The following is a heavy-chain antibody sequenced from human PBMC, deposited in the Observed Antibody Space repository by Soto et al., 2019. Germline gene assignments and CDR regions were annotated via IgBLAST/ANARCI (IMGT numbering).Heavy chain of an antibody. CDR2: IIPIFGTA. CDR1: GGTFSSYA. J-gene: IGHJ4*02. D-gene: IGHD2-15*01. Sequence: QVQLVQSGAEVKKPGSSVKVSCKASGGTFSSYAISWVRQAPGQGLEWMGGIIPIFGTANYAQKCQGRVTITADESTSTAYMELSSLRSEDTAVYYCAREMGGYCSGGSCYPTPFDYWCQGTLVTVSS. V-gene: IGHV1-69*12. CDR3: AREMGGYCSGGSCYPTPFDY.